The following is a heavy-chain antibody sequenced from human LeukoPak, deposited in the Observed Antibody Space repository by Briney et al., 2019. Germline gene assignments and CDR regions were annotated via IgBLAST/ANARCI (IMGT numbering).Heavy chain of an antibody. CDR2: IYSGGST. CDR3: AREVEYYDSSGYFEY. V-gene: IGHV3-66*01. CDR1: RFTVSSNY. D-gene: IGHD3-22*01. Sequence: GGSLRLSCAASRFTVSSNYMSWVHQAPGKSLEWVSVIYSGGSTYYADSVKGRFTISRDNSKNTLYLQMNSLRAEDTAVYYCAREVEYYDSSGYFEYWGQGTLLTASS. J-gene: IGHJ4*02.